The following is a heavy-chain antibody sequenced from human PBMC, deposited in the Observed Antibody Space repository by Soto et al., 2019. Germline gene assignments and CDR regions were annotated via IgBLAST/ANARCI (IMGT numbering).Heavy chain of an antibody. J-gene: IGHJ4*02. CDR1: GGSISRVY. CDR3: ARGRELLDS. Sequence: PSETLSLTCTVSGGSISRVYWSWIRQPPGKGLEWIGYIYYSGSANYNPSLKSRVSISVDTSKNQFSLRLSSVTAADTAVYYCARGRELLDSWGQGTLVTVSS. D-gene: IGHD1-26*01. V-gene: IGHV4-59*01. CDR2: IYYSGSA.